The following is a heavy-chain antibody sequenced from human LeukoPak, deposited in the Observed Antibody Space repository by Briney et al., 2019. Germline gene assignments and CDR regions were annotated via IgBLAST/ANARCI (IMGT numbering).Heavy chain of an antibody. J-gene: IGHJ4*02. CDR1: GFAFSSYS. V-gene: IGHV3-48*02. Sequence: PGGSLRLSCAASGFAFSSYSMNWVRQAPGKGLEWVAYIRSSGSPIYYADSVKGRFTISRDNAKNSLYLQMNSLRDEDTAVYYCVRDPDALDFWGQGTPVTVSS. CDR2: IRSSGSPI. CDR3: VRDPDALDF.